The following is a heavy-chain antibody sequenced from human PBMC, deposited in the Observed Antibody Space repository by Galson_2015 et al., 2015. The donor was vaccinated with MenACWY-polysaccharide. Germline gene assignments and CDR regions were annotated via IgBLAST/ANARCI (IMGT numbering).Heavy chain of an antibody. Sequence: SLRLSCAASGFTFSSFGMHWVRQAPGRGLEWVAIISYHGSNKYYADPVKGRFTISRDNSKNTLYLQVDSLRAEDTGLYYCAKDSARQYGGSYYLPERSYYYYGMDVWGLGTTVTVSS. CDR2: ISYHGSNK. V-gene: IGHV3-30*18. J-gene: IGHJ6*02. CDR1: GFTFSSFG. CDR3: AKDSARQYGGSYYLPERSYYYYGMDV. D-gene: IGHD1-26*01.